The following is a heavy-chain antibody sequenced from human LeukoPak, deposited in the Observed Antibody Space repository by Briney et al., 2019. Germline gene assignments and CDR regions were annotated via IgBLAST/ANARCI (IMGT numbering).Heavy chain of an antibody. CDR1: GFTFSDYY. Sequence: GGSLRLYCAASGFTFSDYYMSWIRQAPGKGLEWVSYISSSGSTIYYADSVKGRFTISRDNAKNSLYLQMNSLRAEDTAVYYCAGSTWIQLWASYYFDYWGQGTLVTVSS. D-gene: IGHD5-18*01. J-gene: IGHJ4*02. CDR3: AGSTWIQLWASYYFDY. V-gene: IGHV3-11*01. CDR2: ISSSGSTI.